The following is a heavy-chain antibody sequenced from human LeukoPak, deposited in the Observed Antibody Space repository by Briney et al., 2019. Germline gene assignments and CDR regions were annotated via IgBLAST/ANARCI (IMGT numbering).Heavy chain of an antibody. V-gene: IGHV1-8*01. Sequence: ASVTVSCKASGYTLTSYDINWVRQATGQGLEWMGWMNPNNGNTGYARKFQGRVTITRNTSISTAYMELSSLRSEDTAVYYCARGPYSGSSIAPIGHIWGQGTMVTVSS. CDR3: ARGPYSGSSIAPIGHI. J-gene: IGHJ3*02. D-gene: IGHD1-26*01. CDR1: GYTLTSYD. CDR2: MNPNNGNT.